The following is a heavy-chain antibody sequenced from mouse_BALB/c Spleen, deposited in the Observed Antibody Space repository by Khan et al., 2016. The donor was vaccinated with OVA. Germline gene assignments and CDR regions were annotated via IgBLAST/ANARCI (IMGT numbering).Heavy chain of an antibody. D-gene: IGHD1-1*01. CDR1: GYSITSDYA. CDR3: ARSVTITTVVATDFDY. CDR2: ISYSGRT. J-gene: IGHJ2*01. V-gene: IGHV3-2*02. Sequence: EVQLQESGPGLVKPSQSLSLTCTVTGYSITSDYAWNWIRQFPGNKLEWMGYISYSGRTSYNPSLKSRNSITRDTSKNQFFLQLNSVTTEDTATDYCARSVTITTVVATDFDYWGQGTTLTVSS.